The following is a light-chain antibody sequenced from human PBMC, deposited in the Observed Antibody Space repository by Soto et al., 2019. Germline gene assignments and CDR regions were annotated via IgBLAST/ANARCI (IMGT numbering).Light chain of an antibody. Sequence: QSVLTQPPSVSAAPGQKVTISCSGSSSNIGHNYVCWYQQFQGTAPKLLIYDNDKRPSGIPDRFSGSKSGTSATLDITGLQTGDEADYYCGTWDSSLSVGVFGGGTQLTVL. CDR1: SSNIGHNY. J-gene: IGLJ2*01. CDR3: GTWDSSLSVGV. V-gene: IGLV1-51*01. CDR2: DND.